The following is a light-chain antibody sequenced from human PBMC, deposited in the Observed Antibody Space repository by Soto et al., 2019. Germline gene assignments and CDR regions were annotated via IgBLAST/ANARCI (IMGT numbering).Light chain of an antibody. CDR3: QQYGRSPYT. J-gene: IGKJ2*01. Sequence: EIVLTQSPDTLSLSPGERATLSCRASQSVRNTYLAWYQQKPGQAPRLVIYAASGRAAGIPDRFRGTGSGTDFTLTISRLEPEDFAVYYCQQYGRSPYTFGQGTKLEIK. CDR1: QSVRNTY. V-gene: IGKV3-20*01. CDR2: AAS.